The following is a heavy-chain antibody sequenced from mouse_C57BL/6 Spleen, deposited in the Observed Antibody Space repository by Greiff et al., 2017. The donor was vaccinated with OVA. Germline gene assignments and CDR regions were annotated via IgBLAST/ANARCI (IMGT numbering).Heavy chain of an antibody. V-gene: IGHV7-3*01. D-gene: IGHD1-1*01. CDR2: IRNKANGYTT. CDR1: GFTFTDYY. Sequence: DVHLVESGGGLVQPGGSLSLSCAASGFTFTDYYMSWVRQPPGKALEWLGFIRNKANGYTTEYSASVKARFTISRDNSQSILYLQMNALRAEDGATYYCARYDTTVAHYFDYWGQGTTLTVSS. J-gene: IGHJ2*01. CDR3: ARYDTTVAHYFDY.